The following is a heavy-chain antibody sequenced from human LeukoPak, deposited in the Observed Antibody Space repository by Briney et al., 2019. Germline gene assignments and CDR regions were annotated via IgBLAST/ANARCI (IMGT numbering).Heavy chain of an antibody. CDR2: IYWDDDK. V-gene: IGHV2-5*02. D-gene: IGHD3-3*01. CDR1: GFSLSTSGVG. Sequence: SGPTLVNPTQTLTLTCTFSGFSLSTSGVGVGWIRQPPGKALEWLAPIYWDDDKRYSPSLKSRLTITKDTSKNQVVLTMTNMDPVDTATYYCAHRWGGDFWSGPNWFDPWGQGTLVTVSS. CDR3: AHRWGGDFWSGPNWFDP. J-gene: IGHJ5*02.